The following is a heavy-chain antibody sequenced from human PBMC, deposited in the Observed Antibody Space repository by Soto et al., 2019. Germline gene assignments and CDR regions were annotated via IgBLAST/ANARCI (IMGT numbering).Heavy chain of an antibody. CDR3: ARGGVDQWWSEHFHH. V-gene: IGHV1-18*01. Sequence: QVQLVQSGVEVKKPGASLKVSCEASGYTFTDYGVHWVRQAPGQGLEWMGWISAYNGNTNYAQKLQDRVTMTTDTSTNAAYVELRSLTSDDTAIYDCARGGVDQWWSEHFHHWGQGTLVTVSS. CDR1: GYTFTDYG. D-gene: IGHD2-15*01. J-gene: IGHJ1*01. CDR2: ISAYNGNT.